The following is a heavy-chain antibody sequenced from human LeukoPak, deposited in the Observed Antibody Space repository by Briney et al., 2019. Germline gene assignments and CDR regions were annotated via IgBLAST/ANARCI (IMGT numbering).Heavy chain of an antibody. CDR2: IIPILGIA. CDR1: GGTFSSYT. D-gene: IGHD2-2*01. V-gene: IGHV1-69*02. Sequence: SVKVSCKASGGTFSSYTISWVRQAPGQGLEWMGRIIPILGIANYAQKFQGRVTITADKSTSTAYMELSSLRSEDTAVYYCVSCSSTSCYGDSWAQGPLVTVSS. CDR3: VSCSSTSCYGDS. J-gene: IGHJ4*02.